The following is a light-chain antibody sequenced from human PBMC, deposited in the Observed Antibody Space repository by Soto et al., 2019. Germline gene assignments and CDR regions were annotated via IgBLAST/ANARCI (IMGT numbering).Light chain of an antibody. Sequence: EFVLTQSPGTLSLSPGERATLSCRASQSLTNSFIAWYQQRPGQAPRLLIYDTSSRASGIPDRFSGSGSGTEFTLTISSLETEDFAVFYCQQYGTSEIIFGQGTRLEIK. CDR2: DTS. CDR1: QSLTNSF. J-gene: IGKJ5*01. CDR3: QQYGTSEII. V-gene: IGKV3-20*01.